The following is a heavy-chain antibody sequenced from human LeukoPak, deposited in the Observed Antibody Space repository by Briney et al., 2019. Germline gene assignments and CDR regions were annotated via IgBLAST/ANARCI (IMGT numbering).Heavy chain of an antibody. D-gene: IGHD6-13*01. V-gene: IGHV4-39*01. J-gene: IGHJ4*02. Sequence: SETLSLTCTVSGGSTSSSSYYWGWIRQPPGKGLEWIGSIYYSGSTYYNPSLKSRVTISVDTSKNQFSLKLSSVTAADTAVYYCARHSSSWYVVDYWGQGTLVTVSS. CDR1: GGSTSSSSYY. CDR2: IYYSGST. CDR3: ARHSSSWYVVDY.